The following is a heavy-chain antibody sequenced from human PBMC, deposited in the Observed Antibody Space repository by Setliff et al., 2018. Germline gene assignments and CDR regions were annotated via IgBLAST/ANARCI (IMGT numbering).Heavy chain of an antibody. D-gene: IGHD3-10*01. V-gene: IGHV7-4-1*02. CDR3: ARGSRFGTIVYRGDYYMDV. CDR2: VNTNTGNP. CDR1: GYTFSSYA. Sequence: ASVKVSCKASGYTFSSYAMGWMRQAPGQRLEWMGWVNTNTGNPSYAQGFTGRFVFSLDTPVSTAYLQISSLKSEDSAVYYCARGSRFGTIVYRGDYYMDVWGKGTTVTVSS. J-gene: IGHJ6*03.